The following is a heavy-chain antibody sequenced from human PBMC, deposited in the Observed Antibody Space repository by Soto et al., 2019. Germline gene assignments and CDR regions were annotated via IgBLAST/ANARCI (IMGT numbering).Heavy chain of an antibody. V-gene: IGHV1-18*04. D-gene: IGHD6-13*01. Sequence: ASVKVSCKASGYTFTSYGFTWVRQAPGQGLEWMGWISAYNGNTNYAQKFQGRVTMTRDTSTSTVYMELSSLRSEDTAVYYCARVPKSAAGTLDYYYGMDVWGQGTTVTVSS. CDR1: GYTFTSYG. J-gene: IGHJ6*02. CDR2: ISAYNGNT. CDR3: ARVPKSAAGTLDYYYGMDV.